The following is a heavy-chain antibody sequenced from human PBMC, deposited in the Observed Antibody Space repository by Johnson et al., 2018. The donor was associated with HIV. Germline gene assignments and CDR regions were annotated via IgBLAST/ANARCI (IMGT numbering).Heavy chain of an antibody. CDR3: ARDPTTQYSRLTGDFGAFDM. CDR2: ITWNGANT. V-gene: IGHV3-20*04. CDR1: GFSFEDYG. D-gene: IGHD7-27*01. Sequence: VQLVESGGGVVRPGGSLRVSCAASGFSFEDYGMSWVRQSPGKGLEWVSGITWNGANTGYADSVKRRFTISRDNAKNSLYLQMNSLRAEDTALYYCARDPTTQYSRLTGDFGAFDMSGQGTMVTVSS. J-gene: IGHJ3*02.